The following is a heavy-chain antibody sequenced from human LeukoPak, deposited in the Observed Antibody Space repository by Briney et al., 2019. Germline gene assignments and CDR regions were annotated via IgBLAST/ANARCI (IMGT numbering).Heavy chain of an antibody. Sequence: ASVKVSCKASGYTFTTYYMHWVRQAPGQGLEWVAWINPSSGVTNYAQKFQGRVTMTRDTSITTAYMELNSLTSDDTAVYYCASNGWAPGHYDYWGQGTLVTVSS. CDR3: ASNGWAPGHYDY. CDR1: GYTFTTYY. D-gene: IGHD3-16*01. CDR2: INPSSGVT. V-gene: IGHV1-2*02. J-gene: IGHJ4*02.